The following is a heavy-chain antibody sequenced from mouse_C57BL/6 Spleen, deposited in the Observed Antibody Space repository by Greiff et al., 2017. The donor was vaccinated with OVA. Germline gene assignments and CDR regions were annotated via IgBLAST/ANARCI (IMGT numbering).Heavy chain of an antibody. V-gene: IGHV10-1*01. Sequence: EVQRVESGGGLVQPKGSLKLSCAASGFSFNTYAMNWVRQAPGKGLEWVARIRSKSNNYATYYADSVKDRFTISRDDSESMLYLQMNNLKTEDTAMYYCVRSNYVGGFAYWGQGTLVTVSA. J-gene: IGHJ3*01. CDR2: IRSKSNNYAT. CDR3: VRSNYVGGFAY. CDR1: GFSFNTYA. D-gene: IGHD2-5*01.